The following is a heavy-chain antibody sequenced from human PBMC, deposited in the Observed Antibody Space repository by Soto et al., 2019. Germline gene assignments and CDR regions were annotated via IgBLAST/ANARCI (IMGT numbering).Heavy chain of an antibody. D-gene: IGHD3-9*01. J-gene: IGHJ3*02. CDR2: ISYDGSNK. V-gene: IGHV3-30-3*01. CDR1: GFTFSSYA. CDR3: ARGSLNYDILTGPPAAFDI. Sequence: QVQLVESGGDVVQPGRSLRLSCAASGFTFSSYAMHWVRQAPGKGLEWVAVISYDGSNKYYADSVKGRFTISRDNSKNTLYLQMNSLRAEDTAVYYCARGSLNYDILTGPPAAFDIWGQGTMVTVSS.